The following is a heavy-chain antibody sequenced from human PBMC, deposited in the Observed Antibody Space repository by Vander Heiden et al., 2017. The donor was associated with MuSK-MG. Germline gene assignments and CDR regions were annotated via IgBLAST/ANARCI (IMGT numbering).Heavy chain of an antibody. CDR1: GFDFNFYA. Sequence: EVQLLESGGDLVQPGGSLRVSCAASGFDFNFYAMNWVRQAPGKGWEWVSGITNSGGKTYYADSVNGRFTMSRDNSKNTVFLQMNSLRVEDTAVYYGAKGGDYVWGSYLIDFWGQGTLVTVSS. V-gene: IGHV3-23*01. CDR2: ITNSGGKT. CDR3: AKGGDYVWGSYLIDF. D-gene: IGHD3-16*02. J-gene: IGHJ4*02.